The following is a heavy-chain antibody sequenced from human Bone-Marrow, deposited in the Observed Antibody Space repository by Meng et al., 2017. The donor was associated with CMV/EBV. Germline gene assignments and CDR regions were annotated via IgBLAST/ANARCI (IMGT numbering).Heavy chain of an antibody. Sequence: SLKISCAASGFTFSDYYMSWIRQAPGKGLEWVSYISSSGSTIYYADSVKGRFTVSGDDSKNTLDLQMNSLRAEDTAVYYCNSNHAAYWGQGTLVTVS. CDR1: GFTFSDYY. V-gene: IGHV3-11*01. CDR3: NSNHAAY. J-gene: IGHJ4*02. D-gene: IGHD1-14*01. CDR2: ISSSGSTI.